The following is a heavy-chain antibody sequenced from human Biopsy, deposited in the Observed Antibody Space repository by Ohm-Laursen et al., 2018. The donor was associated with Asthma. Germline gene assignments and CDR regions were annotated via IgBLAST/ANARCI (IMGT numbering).Heavy chain of an antibody. J-gene: IGHJ4*02. CDR3: ARDIAFGGVHDF. CDR1: GFTFSSYA. V-gene: IGHV3-11*01. Sequence: SLGLSCSASGFTFSSYALSWIRQAPGKGLEWISYISSSGSSILYADSVKGRFTISRDNAKNSLHLQMNSLRAEDTAIYYCARDIAFGGVHDFWGQGTLVAVSS. D-gene: IGHD3-16*01. CDR2: ISSSGSSI.